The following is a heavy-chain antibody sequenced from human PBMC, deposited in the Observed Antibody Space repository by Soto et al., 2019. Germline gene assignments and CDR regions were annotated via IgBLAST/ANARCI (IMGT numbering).Heavy chain of an antibody. CDR3: ARGRYGDY. J-gene: IGHJ4*02. CDR1: GYTFTSYG. V-gene: IGHV1-18*01. CDR2: ISAHNGNT. Sequence: QAHLVQSGAEVKKPGASVKVSCKGSGYTFTSYGITWVRQAPGQGLEWMGWISAHNGNTDYAHKLQGRVTVTRDTSTSTAYIELRSLRSDDTAVYSCARGRYGDYWGQGALVTVSS. D-gene: IGHD1-1*01.